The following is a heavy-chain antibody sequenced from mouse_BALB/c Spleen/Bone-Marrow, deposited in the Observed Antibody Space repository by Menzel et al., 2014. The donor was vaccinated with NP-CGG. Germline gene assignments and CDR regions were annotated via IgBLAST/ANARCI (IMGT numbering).Heavy chain of an antibody. CDR1: GFNIKDTY. Sequence: EVHLVESRAELVKPGASVKLSCTASGFNIKDTYMHWVKQRPEQGLEWIGRIDPANGNTKYDPKFQGKATITADTSSNTAYLQLSSLTSEETAVYYCARTGYYYFDYWGQGTTLTVSS. CDR3: ARTGYYYFDY. J-gene: IGHJ2*01. D-gene: IGHD3-1*01. CDR2: IDPANGNT. V-gene: IGHV14-3*02.